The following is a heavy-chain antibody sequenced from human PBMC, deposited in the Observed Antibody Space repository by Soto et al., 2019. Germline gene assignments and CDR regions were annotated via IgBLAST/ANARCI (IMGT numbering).Heavy chain of an antibody. CDR1: GGSISSGGYY. J-gene: IGHJ5*02. CDR2: IYYSGST. CDR3: ARYWDGPAAIPMIEPPRPSAFDP. Sequence: PSETLSLTCTVSGGSISSGGYYWSWIRQHPGKGLEWIGYIYYSGSTYYNPSLKSRVTISVDTSKNQFSLKLSSVTAADTAVYYCARYWDGPAAIPMIEPPRPSAFDPWGQGTLVTVSS. V-gene: IGHV4-31*03. D-gene: IGHD2-2*01.